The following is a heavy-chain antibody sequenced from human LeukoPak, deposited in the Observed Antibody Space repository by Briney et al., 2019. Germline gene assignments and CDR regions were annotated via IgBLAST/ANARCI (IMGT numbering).Heavy chain of an antibody. CDR1: GYSISSGYY. CDR3: ARQGLGDGGIAAALGYHYFDY. D-gene: IGHD6-13*01. J-gene: IGHJ4*02. Sequence: SETLSLTCTVSGYSISSGYYWGWIRQPPGKGLEWIGYIYYSGSTNYNPSLKSRVTISVDTSKNQFSLKLSSVTAADTAVYYCARQGLGDGGIAAALGYHYFDYWGQGTLVTVSS. CDR2: IYYSGST. V-gene: IGHV4-61*01.